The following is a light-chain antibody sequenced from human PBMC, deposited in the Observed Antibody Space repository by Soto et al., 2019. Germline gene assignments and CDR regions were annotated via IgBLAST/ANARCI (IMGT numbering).Light chain of an antibody. V-gene: IGKV1-39*01. Sequence: DIQMTQSPSSLSASVGDRVTITCRASQSISSYLNWYQQKPGKAPKLLIYAASSLQSGVPSRFSRSGSGTDFTLTISSLQPEDFATYYCQQCYSTPLTFGGGTKVEIK. CDR1: QSISSY. CDR3: QQCYSTPLT. CDR2: AAS. J-gene: IGKJ4*01.